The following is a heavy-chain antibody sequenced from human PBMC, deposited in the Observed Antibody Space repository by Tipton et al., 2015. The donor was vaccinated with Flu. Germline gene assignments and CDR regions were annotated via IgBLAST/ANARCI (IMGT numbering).Heavy chain of an antibody. CDR1: GYSFTGYW. CDR3: ARTGSNWYADFDY. D-gene: IGHD6-13*01. Sequence: QLVQSGAEVKKPGESLKISCKGSGYSFTGYWIGWVRQMPGKGLEWMGIIYPGDSDTRYSPSFQGQVTISADKSITTAYLQWSSLKASDSAMYYCARTGSNWYADFDYWGQGTLVTVSS. CDR2: IYPGDSDT. V-gene: IGHV5-51*01. J-gene: IGHJ4*02.